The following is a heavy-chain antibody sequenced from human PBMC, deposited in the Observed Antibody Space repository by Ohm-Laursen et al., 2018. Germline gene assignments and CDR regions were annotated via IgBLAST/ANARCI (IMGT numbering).Heavy chain of an antibody. Sequence: SLRLSCAASGFTFSSYGMHWVRQAPGKGLEWVAVISYDGSNKYYADSVKGRFTISRDNSNNTLYLQMNSLRAEDTALYYCAKDIGCSSTSCYPYYYYGMDVWGQGTTVTVSS. J-gene: IGHJ6*02. CDR1: GFTFSSYG. V-gene: IGHV3-30*18. D-gene: IGHD2-2*01. CDR2: ISYDGSNK. CDR3: AKDIGCSSTSCYPYYYYGMDV.